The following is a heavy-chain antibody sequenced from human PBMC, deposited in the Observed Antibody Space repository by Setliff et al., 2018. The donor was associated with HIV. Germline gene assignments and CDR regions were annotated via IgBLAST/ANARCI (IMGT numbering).Heavy chain of an antibody. V-gene: IGHV1-2*02. CDR3: ARDSGTNDHFLSPYYGALDF. D-gene: IGHD3-3*02. CDR1: GYTISDHY. Sequence: ASVKVSCKSSGYTISDHYIHWVRQAPGQGLQWMGWINPRSGVTKYAQKFQGRFIMTTDTTVNTLYMELERLTSDDTALYYCARDSGTNDHFLSPYYGALDFWGLGTLVTVSS. J-gene: IGHJ4*02. CDR2: INPRSGVT.